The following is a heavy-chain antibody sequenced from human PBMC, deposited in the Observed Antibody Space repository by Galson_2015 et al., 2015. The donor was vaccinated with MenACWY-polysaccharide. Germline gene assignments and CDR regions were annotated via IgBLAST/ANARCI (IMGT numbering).Heavy chain of an antibody. CDR3: ARRGIAAAVTDY. D-gene: IGHD6-13*01. J-gene: IGHJ4*02. Sequence: SLRLSCAVSGFSITSYAVNWVRQAPGKGLEWVAVISAGGGTTYYADSVKGRFTISRDNSKNTLYLQMNSLRAEDTALYYCARRGIAAAVTDYWGQGTLVTVSS. V-gene: IGHV3-23*01. CDR1: GFSITSYA. CDR2: ISAGGGTT.